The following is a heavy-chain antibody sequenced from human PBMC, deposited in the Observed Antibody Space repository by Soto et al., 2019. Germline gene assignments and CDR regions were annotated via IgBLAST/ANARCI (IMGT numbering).Heavy chain of an antibody. CDR3: VRAPSVLGTSTYNSGMDV. Sequence: SHTLSLTCAISGDSVSTNSAGWNWIRQSPSRGLEWLGRTYYRSRWYYDYATSMKSRITISPDTSKNQFSLQLNSVTPEDTAVYYCVRAPSVLGTSTYNSGMDVWGKGTAVTVSS. CDR2: TYYRSRWYY. CDR1: GDSVSTNSAG. D-gene: IGHD6-19*01. V-gene: IGHV6-1*01. J-gene: IGHJ6*04.